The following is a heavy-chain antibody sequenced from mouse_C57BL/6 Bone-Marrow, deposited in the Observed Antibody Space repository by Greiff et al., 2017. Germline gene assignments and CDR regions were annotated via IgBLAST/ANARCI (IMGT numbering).Heavy chain of an antibody. CDR3: AKKRSLPPMDYAMDY. J-gene: IGHJ4*01. D-gene: IGHD6-2*01. V-gene: IGHV2-5*01. CDR1: GFSLTSYG. CDR2: IWRGGST. Sequence: QVQLKQSGPGLAQPSQSLSITCTVSGFSLTSYGVHWVRQSPGKGLEWLGVIWRGGSTDYNAAFMSRLSITKDNSKSQVFFKMNSLQADDTAIYYCAKKRSLPPMDYAMDYWGQGTSVTVSS.